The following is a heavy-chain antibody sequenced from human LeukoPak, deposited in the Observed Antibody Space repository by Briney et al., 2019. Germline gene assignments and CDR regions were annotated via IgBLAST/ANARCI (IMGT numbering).Heavy chain of an antibody. CDR2: ISGSGGST. J-gene: IGHJ3*02. CDR3: AKDRGCSGGSCYNAFDI. D-gene: IGHD2-15*01. CDR1: GFTFSSYA. Sequence: PGGSLRLSCAASGFTFSSYAMSWVRQAPGKGLEWVSGISGSGGSTYYADSVKGRFTISRDNSKNTLYLQMNSLRAEDTAVYYCAKDRGCSGGSCYNAFDIWGQGTMVTVSS. V-gene: IGHV3-23*01.